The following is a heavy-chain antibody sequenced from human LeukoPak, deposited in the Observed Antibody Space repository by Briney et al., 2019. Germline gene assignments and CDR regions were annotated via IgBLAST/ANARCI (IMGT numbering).Heavy chain of an antibody. CDR1: GGSISSGSYY. Sequence: SETLSLTCTVSGGSISSGSYYWSWIRQPPGKGLEWIGEINHSGSTNYNPSLKSRVTISVDTSKNQFSLKLSSVTAADTAVYYCARGLGIAAAGSFDYWGQGTLVTVSS. V-gene: IGHV4-39*07. D-gene: IGHD6-13*01. CDR3: ARGLGIAAAGSFDY. J-gene: IGHJ4*02. CDR2: INHSGST.